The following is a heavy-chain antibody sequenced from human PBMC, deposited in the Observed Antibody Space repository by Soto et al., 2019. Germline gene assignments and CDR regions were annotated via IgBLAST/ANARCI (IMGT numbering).Heavy chain of an antibody. J-gene: IGHJ4*02. D-gene: IGHD1-26*01. CDR2: IYFSGST. V-gene: IGHV4-59*12. CDR3: ARWVGATSFDY. CDR1: GGSISSYY. Sequence: SETLSLTCTVSGGSISSYYWSWIRQHPGKGLEWIGYIYFSGSTYYNPSLKSRVTISVDTSKNQFSLKLSSVTAADTAVYYCARWVGATSFDYWGQGTLVTVSS.